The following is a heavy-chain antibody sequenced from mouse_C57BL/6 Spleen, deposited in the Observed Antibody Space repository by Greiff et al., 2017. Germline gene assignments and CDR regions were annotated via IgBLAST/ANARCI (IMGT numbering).Heavy chain of an antibody. Sequence: VHLVESGAELVRPGASVTLSCKASGYTFTDYYINWVKQRPGQGLEWIARIYPGSGNTYYNEKFKGKATLTAEKSSSTAYMQLSSLTSEDSAVYFCSSLYAMDYWGQGTSVTVSS. D-gene: IGHD1-1*01. V-gene: IGHV1-76*01. J-gene: IGHJ4*01. CDR1: GYTFTDYY. CDR3: SSLYAMDY. CDR2: IYPGSGNT.